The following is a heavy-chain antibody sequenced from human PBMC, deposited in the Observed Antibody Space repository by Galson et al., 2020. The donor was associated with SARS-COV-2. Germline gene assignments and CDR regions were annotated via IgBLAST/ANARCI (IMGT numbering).Heavy chain of an antibody. D-gene: IGHD6-13*01. CDR3: SRARPSRRDSSSWYYFDY. CDR1: GFTFSSYA. J-gene: IGHJ4*02. CDR2: ISYDGSNK. Sequence: GESLKISCAASGFTFSSYAMHWVRQAPGKGLEWVAVISYDGSNKYYAESVKGRFTISRDNSKNTRYLQMNSLRAEDTAVYYCSRARPSRRDSSSWYYFDYWGQGTLVTVSS. V-gene: IGHV3-30*04.